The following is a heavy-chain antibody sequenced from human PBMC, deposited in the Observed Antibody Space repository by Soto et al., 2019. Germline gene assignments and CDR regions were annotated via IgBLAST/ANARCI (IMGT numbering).Heavy chain of an antibody. J-gene: IGHJ4*02. Sequence: QVQLQESGPGLVKPSQTLSLTCTVSGGSISSGGYYWSWIRQHPGKGLEWIGYIYYSGSTYYNPSLKSRVTRAVDTSKNQFSLKLSSVTAADTAVYYCARGLTSGATMLPPDYWGQGTLVTVSS. CDR2: IYYSGST. V-gene: IGHV4-31*03. D-gene: IGHD5-12*01. CDR3: ARGLTSGATMLPPDY. CDR1: GGSISSGGYY.